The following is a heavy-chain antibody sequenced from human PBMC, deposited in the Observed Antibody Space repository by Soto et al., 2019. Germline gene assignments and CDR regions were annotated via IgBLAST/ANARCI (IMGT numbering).Heavy chain of an antibody. CDR2: ITPIFGTA. J-gene: IGHJ4*02. Sequence: QVQLVQSGAEVRKPGSSVRVSCKASGGSFNSHAISGVRQAPGQGLEWMGGITPIFGTANHAQKFQGRVTMIADESTSTVYMELSSLRSDDTAIYYCARVWGYDCTDYYYGYWGQGTMVIVSS. V-gene: IGHV1-69*01. CDR3: ARVWGYDCTDYYYGY. CDR1: GGSFNSHA. D-gene: IGHD3-22*01.